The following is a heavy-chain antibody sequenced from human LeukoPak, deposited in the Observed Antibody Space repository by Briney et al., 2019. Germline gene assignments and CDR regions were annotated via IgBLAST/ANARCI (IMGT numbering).Heavy chain of an antibody. V-gene: IGHV1-69*13. CDR3: ARDPRDVRQLRSQEVYYGMDV. CDR1: GGTFSSYA. D-gene: IGHD5-18*01. Sequence: SVKVSCTASGGTFSSYAISWVRQAPGQGLEWMGGIIPIFGTANYAQKFQGRVTITADESTSTAYMELSSLRSEDTAVYYCARDPRDVRQLRSQEVYYGMDVWGQGTTVTVSS. CDR2: IIPIFGTA. J-gene: IGHJ6*02.